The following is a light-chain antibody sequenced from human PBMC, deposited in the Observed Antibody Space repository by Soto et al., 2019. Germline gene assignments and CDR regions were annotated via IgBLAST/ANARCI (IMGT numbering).Light chain of an antibody. CDR1: SSDIGDYNY. V-gene: IGLV2-14*01. Sequence: QSALTQPASVSGSPGQSIAISCTGSSSDIGDYNYVSWYQQHPGKAPKLMIYDVSNRSSGVSNRFSGSMSGNTASLTISGLQPEDEADYYCSSYTGSSTVVFGGGTKVTVL. J-gene: IGLJ2*01. CDR3: SSYTGSSTVV. CDR2: DVS.